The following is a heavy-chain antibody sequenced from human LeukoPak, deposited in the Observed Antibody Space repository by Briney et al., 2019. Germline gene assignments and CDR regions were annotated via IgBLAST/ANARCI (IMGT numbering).Heavy chain of an antibody. J-gene: IGHJ2*01. V-gene: IGHV4-59*08. CDR2: IFYSGST. CDR3: ARHWYFDL. Sequence: SETLSLTCTVSGGSISTYYWTWIRQPPGKGLEWIGYIFYSGSTSYNPSLQSRVTISLDTSKNQFSLRLASVTAADTAVYYCARHWYFDLWGRGTLVTVSS. CDR1: GGSISTYY.